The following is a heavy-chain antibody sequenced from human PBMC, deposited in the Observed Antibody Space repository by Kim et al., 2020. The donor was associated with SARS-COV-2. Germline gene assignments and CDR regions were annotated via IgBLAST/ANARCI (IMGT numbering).Heavy chain of an antibody. CDR2: IYSGGST. D-gene: IGHD1-26*01. CDR3: ASLGAPDPLFDY. J-gene: IGHJ4*02. CDR1: GFTVSSNY. Sequence: GGSLRLSCAASGFTVSSNYMSWVRQAPGKGLEWVSVIYSGGSTYYADSVKGRFTISRDNSKNTLYLQMNSLRAEDTAVYYCASLGAPDPLFDYWGQGTLVTVSS. V-gene: IGHV3-53*01.